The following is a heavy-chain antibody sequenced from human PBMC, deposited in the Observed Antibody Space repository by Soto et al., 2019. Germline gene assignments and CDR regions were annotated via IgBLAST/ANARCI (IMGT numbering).Heavy chain of an antibody. CDR1: GYTFTSHY. CDR2: INPTGGDT. CDR3: ARSGGYFWSAPTGDWFDP. V-gene: IGHV1-46*01. J-gene: IGHJ5*02. Sequence: QVQLVQSGAEVKKPGASVKVACKASGYTFTSHYMHWVRQAPGQGLEWMGRINPTGGDTTYAHKFQGRIPMTRDTSTSTAYMELRSLRSEDTALYYCARSGGYFWSAPTGDWFDPWGQGTLITVSS. D-gene: IGHD3-3*01.